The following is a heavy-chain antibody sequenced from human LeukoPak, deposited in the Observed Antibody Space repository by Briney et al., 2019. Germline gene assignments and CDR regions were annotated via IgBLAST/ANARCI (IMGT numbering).Heavy chain of an antibody. D-gene: IGHD7-27*01. CDR1: GFTFTGYF. CDR2: IHPNNGGT. Sequence: ASVKVSCKASGFTFTGYFIHWVRQAPGQGLEWMGWIHPNNGGTKYAQKFQGRVTMTRDTSINTDYMELSRLRSDDTALYYCTRGGFSGAAFDYWGQGTLVTVSS. V-gene: IGHV1-2*02. J-gene: IGHJ4*02. CDR3: TRGGFSGAAFDY.